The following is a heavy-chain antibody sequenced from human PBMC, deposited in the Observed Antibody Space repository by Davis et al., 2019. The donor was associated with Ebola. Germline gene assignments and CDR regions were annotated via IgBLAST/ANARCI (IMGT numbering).Heavy chain of an antibody. J-gene: IGHJ5*02. V-gene: IGHV3-21*01. CDR3: ARRNWFDP. CDR1: GFTFSSYS. CDR2: ITVTSNYT. Sequence: ESLKIPCAASGFTFSSYSMNWVRQAPGKGLAWVSSITVTSNYTYYADSVKGRFTISRDNAKNSLYLQMNSLRAEDTAVYYCARRNWFDPWGQGTLVTVSS.